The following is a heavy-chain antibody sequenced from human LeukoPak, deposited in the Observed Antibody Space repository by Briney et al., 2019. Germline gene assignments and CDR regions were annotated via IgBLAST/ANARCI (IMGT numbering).Heavy chain of an antibody. V-gene: IGHV1-69*05. D-gene: IGHD3-22*01. CDR2: IIPIFGTA. CDR1: GGTFSSYA. CDR3: ATPGDYYDRKFGY. Sequence: SVKVSCKASGGTFSSYAISWVRQAPGQGLEWMGGIIPIFGTANYAQKFQGRVTITTDESTSTAYMELSSLRSEDTAVYYCATPGDYYDRKFGYWGQGTLGTVSS. J-gene: IGHJ4*02.